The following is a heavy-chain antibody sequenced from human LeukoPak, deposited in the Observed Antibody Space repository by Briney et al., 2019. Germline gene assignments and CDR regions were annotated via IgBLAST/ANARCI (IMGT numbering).Heavy chain of an antibody. Sequence: GGSLRLSCAASGFSFSDAWMNWVRQAPGKGLEWVAVISYDGSNKYYADSVKGRFTISRDNSKNTLYLQMNSLRAEDTAVYYCARESYDFWSGPLYYYYGMDVWGQGTTVTVSS. CDR1: GFSFSDAW. D-gene: IGHD3-3*01. J-gene: IGHJ6*02. V-gene: IGHV3-30*03. CDR2: ISYDGSNK. CDR3: ARESYDFWSGPLYYYYGMDV.